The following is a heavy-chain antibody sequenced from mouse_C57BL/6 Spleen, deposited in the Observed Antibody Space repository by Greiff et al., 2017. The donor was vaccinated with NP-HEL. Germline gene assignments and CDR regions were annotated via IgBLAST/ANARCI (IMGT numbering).Heavy chain of an antibody. D-gene: IGHD1-1*01. Sequence: VQLQQSGGDLVKPGGSLKLSCAASGFTFSSYGMSWVRQTPDKRLEWVATISSGGSYTYYPDSVKGRFTISRDNAKNTLYLQMSSLKSEDTAMYYCARDYGSSFDYWGQGTTLTVSS. J-gene: IGHJ2*01. CDR2: ISSGGSYT. V-gene: IGHV5-6*01. CDR1: GFTFSSYG. CDR3: ARDYGSSFDY.